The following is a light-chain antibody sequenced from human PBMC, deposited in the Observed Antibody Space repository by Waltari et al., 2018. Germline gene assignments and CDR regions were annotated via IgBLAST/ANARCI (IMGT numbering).Light chain of an antibody. V-gene: IGLV3-19*01. CDR3: SSRDSSGEVV. Sequence: SSELTQAPAVSVALGQTVRVTCQGASRRESTACWYQQKPRHAPVLVMYSNNNRPSGIPDRFSGSSSGNTGSLTITGAQAEDEADYHCSSRDSSGEVVFGGGTKLTVL. CDR2: SNN. J-gene: IGLJ3*02. CDR1: SRREST.